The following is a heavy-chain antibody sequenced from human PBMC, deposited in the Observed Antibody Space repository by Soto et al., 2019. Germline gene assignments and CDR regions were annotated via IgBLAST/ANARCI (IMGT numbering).Heavy chain of an antibody. Sequence: QVQLVESGGGVVQPGRSLRLSCAASGFTFSSYGMHWVRQAPGKGLEWVAVIWYDGSNKYYADSVKGRFTISRDNSKNTLYLQMNSLRAEDTAVYYCARDPGSQWLRWDFDYWGQGTLVTVSS. CDR1: GFTFSSYG. CDR2: IWYDGSNK. D-gene: IGHD5-12*01. V-gene: IGHV3-33*01. CDR3: ARDPGSQWLRWDFDY. J-gene: IGHJ4*02.